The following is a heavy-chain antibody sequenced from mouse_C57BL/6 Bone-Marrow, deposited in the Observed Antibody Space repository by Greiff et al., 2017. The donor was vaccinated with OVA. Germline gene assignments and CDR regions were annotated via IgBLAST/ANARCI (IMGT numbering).Heavy chain of an antibody. Sequence: VQLQQSGAELARPGASVKLSCKASGYTFTSYGISWVKQRTGQGLEWIGEIYPRSGNTYYNEKFKGKATLTVDTSSSTAYMQLSSLTSEDSAVYFCARGGITTVVDFDYWGQGTTLTVSS. CDR1: GYTFTSYG. CDR3: ARGGITTVVDFDY. D-gene: IGHD1-1*01. V-gene: IGHV1-81*01. J-gene: IGHJ2*01. CDR2: IYPRSGNT.